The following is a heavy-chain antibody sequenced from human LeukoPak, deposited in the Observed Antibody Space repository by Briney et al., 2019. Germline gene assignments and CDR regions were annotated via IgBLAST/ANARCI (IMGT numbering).Heavy chain of an antibody. V-gene: IGHV3-21*01. CDR2: ISSSSSYI. Sequence: GGSLRLSCAASGFTFSSYSMNWVRQAPGKGLEWVSSISSSSSYIYYADSVKGRFTISRDNAKNSLYLQMNSLRAEDTAVYYCASDSDYGGIPGFDYWGQGTLVTVSS. D-gene: IGHD4-23*01. CDR3: ASDSDYGGIPGFDY. J-gene: IGHJ4*02. CDR1: GFTFSSYS.